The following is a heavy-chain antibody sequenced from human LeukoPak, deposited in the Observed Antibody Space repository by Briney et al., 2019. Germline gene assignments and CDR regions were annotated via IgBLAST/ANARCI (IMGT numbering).Heavy chain of an antibody. CDR1: GFTFSNAW. J-gene: IGHJ4*02. Sequence: GGSLRLSCAASGFTFSNAWMSWVRQAPGKGLEWVDRIKSKTDGGTTDYAAPVKGRFTISRDDSKNTLYLQMNSLKTEDTAVYYCTGRITMIRGVITNFDSWGQGTLVTVSS. D-gene: IGHD3-10*01. CDR3: TGRITMIRGVITNFDS. V-gene: IGHV3-15*01. CDR2: IKSKTDGGTT.